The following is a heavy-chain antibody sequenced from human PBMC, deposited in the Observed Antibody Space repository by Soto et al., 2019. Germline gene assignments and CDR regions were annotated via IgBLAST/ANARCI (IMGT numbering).Heavy chain of an antibody. CDR1: GFTFTNYA. CDR3: ATRMYSTSWYYFVS. J-gene: IGHJ4*02. CDR2: IGGGSGST. V-gene: IGHV3-23*01. D-gene: IGHD6-13*01. Sequence: EVQLLESGGGFVQPGGSLRLSCAASGFTFTNYALRWVRQAPGKGLEWVSTIGGGSGSTSYADSVKGRFSISRENSMNTLYLQMSSLRAEDTALYYCATRMYSTSWYYFVSWGQGTLVTVSS.